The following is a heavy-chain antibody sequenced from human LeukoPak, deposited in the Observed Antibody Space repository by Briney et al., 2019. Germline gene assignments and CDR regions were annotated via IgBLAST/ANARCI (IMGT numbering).Heavy chain of an antibody. Sequence: SETLSLTCAVHGGSFSGYYWSWIRQPPGKGLEWIGEINHSGSTNYNPSLKSRVTISVDTSKNQFSLKLSSVTAADTAVYYCARAGNFWTGYYYYIDVWGKGTTVTVSS. D-gene: IGHD3/OR15-3a*01. J-gene: IGHJ6*03. CDR3: ARAGNFWTGYYYYIDV. CDR2: INHSGST. V-gene: IGHV4-34*01. CDR1: GGSFSGYY.